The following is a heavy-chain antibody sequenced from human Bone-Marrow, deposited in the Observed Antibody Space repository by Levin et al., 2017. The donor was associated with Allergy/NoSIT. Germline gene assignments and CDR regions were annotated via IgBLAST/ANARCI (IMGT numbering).Heavy chain of an antibody. CDR3: AEDRGQWRIDAFDV. CDR1: GGSVTTSGSY. V-gene: IGHV4-31*03. J-gene: IGHJ3*01. Sequence: SQTLSLTCTVSGGSVTTSGSYWNWIRHRPGKGLEWIGNVYYDGTTYYNPSLDSRLGISIDTSQNHFSLNLRSVTAADTAVYYCAEDRGQWRIDAFDVWGRGTLVTVSP. CDR2: VYYDGTT. D-gene: IGHD6-19*01.